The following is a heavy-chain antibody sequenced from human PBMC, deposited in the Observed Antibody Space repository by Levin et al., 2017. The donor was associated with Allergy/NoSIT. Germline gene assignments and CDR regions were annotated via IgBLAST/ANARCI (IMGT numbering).Heavy chain of an antibody. D-gene: IGHD3-3*01. CDR1: GGSISSSNW. J-gene: IGHJ6*03. V-gene: IGHV4-4*02. CDR2: IYHSGST. Sequence: SETLSLTCAVSGGSISSSNWWSWVRQPPGKGLEWIGEIYHSGSTNYNPSLKSRVTISVDKSKNQFSLKLSSVTAADTAVYYCARTRFGVVPNGGYYYMDVWGKGTTVTVSS. CDR3: ARTRFGVVPNGGYYYMDV.